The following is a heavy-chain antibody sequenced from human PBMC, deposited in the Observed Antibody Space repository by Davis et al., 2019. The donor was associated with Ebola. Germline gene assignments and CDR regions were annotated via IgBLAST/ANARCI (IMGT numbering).Heavy chain of an antibody. CDR2: ISSSSSYI. V-gene: IGHV3-21*04. Sequence: GGSLRLSCAASGFTFSSYSMNWVRQAPGKGLEWVSSISSSSSYIYYADSVKGRFTISRDNSKNTLYLQMNSLRAEDTAVYYCAKWDCSGGSCYGMDVWGQGTTVTVSS. CDR3: AKWDCSGGSCYGMDV. CDR1: GFTFSSYS. J-gene: IGHJ6*02. D-gene: IGHD2-15*01.